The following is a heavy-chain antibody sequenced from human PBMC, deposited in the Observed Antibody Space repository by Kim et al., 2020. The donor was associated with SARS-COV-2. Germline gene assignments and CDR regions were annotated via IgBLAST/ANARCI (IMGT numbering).Heavy chain of an antibody. D-gene: IGHD2-2*01. Sequence: SETLSLTCAVYGGSFSGYYWSWIRQPPGKGLEWIGEINHSGSTNYNPSLKSRVTISVDTSKNQFSLKLSSVTAADTAVYYCARVRLGYCSSTSCYHRGGYYYYMDVWGKGTTVTVSS. J-gene: IGHJ6*03. CDR3: ARVRLGYCSSTSCYHRGGYYYYMDV. CDR2: INHSGST. CDR1: GGSFSGYY. V-gene: IGHV4-34*01.